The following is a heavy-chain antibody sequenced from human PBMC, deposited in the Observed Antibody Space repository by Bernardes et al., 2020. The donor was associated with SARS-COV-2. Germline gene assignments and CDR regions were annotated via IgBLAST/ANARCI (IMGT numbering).Heavy chain of an antibody. CDR1: GFTINKYC. CDR3: ARGNIATAGRYPGWFDP. J-gene: IGHJ5*02. Sequence: GGSLRLSCAASGFTINKYCMIWVRQAPGNGLEWVANINLDGSKKYYVDSVKGRFTITRDNAKNSLYLQMNSLRAEDTAVYFCARGNIATAGRYPGWFDPWGQGTLVTVSS. D-gene: IGHD6-13*01. CDR2: INLDGSKK. V-gene: IGHV3-7*04.